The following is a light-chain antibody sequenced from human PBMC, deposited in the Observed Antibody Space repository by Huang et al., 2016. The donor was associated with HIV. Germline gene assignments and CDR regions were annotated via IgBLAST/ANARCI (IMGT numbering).Light chain of an antibody. J-gene: IGKJ5*01. CDR2: LGS. Sequence: DIVMTQSPLSLPVTPGEPASISCRSSQSLLHSNGYNYLDWYLQKPGQSPQFLIYLGSNRASGVPDRLSGSGSGTDFTLKISRVEAEDVGVYYCMQALQTPITFGQGTRLEIK. CDR1: QSLLHSNGYNY. CDR3: MQALQTPIT. V-gene: IGKV2-28*01.